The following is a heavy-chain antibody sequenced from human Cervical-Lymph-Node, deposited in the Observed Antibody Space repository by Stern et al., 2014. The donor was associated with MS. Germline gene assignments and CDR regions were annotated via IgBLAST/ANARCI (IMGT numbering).Heavy chain of an antibody. CDR1: GITFSHSA. D-gene: IGHD3-3*01. J-gene: IGHJ5*02. Sequence: QLVQTGPAVKKPGTSVKVSCKASGITFSHSAIQWLRQARGQRPEWIGGDVGFNGDVNYAPRFQERVTITRDMSTSTVYMELRSLRSEDTAIYYCASERYTYYDDQRPPGGFDPWGQGTLVTVSS. V-gene: IGHV1-58*02. CDR2: DVGFNGDV. CDR3: ASERYTYYDDQRPPGGFDP.